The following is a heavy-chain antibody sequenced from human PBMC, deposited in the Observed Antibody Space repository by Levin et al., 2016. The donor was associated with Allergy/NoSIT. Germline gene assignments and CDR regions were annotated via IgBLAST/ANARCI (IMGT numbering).Heavy chain of an antibody. CDR1: GYTFSEFA. CDR3: ARDLEWMFVNFHY. CDR2: ISPFNGNT. V-gene: IGHV1-18*01. J-gene: IGHJ4*02. Sequence: ASVKVSCKASGYTFSEFAISWLRQAPGQGLEWLGWISPFNGNTNYAPKMQGRLTVNIDTSTTTAYMELKDLTSDDTAVYYCARDLEWMFVNFHYWGQGTLVTVSS. D-gene: IGHD3-3*01.